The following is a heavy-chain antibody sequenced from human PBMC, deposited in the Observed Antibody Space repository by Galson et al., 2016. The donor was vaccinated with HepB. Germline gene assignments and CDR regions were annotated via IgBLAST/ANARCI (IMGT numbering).Heavy chain of an antibody. V-gene: IGHV1-69*13. CDR2: IIPIFGTA. Sequence: SVKVSCKASGGTFSDYAISWVRQAPGQGLEWMGGIIPIFGTANYAQKFQGRVTITADESTSTAYMELSSLRSEDTAVYCCASGTPKMYYYDSSDYWGQGTLVTVSS. CDR3: ASGTPKMYYYDSSDY. J-gene: IGHJ4*02. CDR1: GGTFSDYA. D-gene: IGHD3-22*01.